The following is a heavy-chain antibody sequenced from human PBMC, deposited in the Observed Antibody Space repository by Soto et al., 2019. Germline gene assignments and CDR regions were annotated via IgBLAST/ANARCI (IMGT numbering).Heavy chain of an antibody. CDR2: ISGSGGST. CDR3: AKDLGSWADAFDI. D-gene: IGHD6-13*01. V-gene: IGHV3-23*01. Sequence: EVQLLESGGGLVQPGGSLRLSCAASGFTFSSYAMSWVRQAPGKGLAWGSAISGSGGSTYYADSVKGRFTISRDNSKNTLYLQKNSLRAEDTAVYYCAKDLGSWADAFDIWGQGTMVTVSS. CDR1: GFTFSSYA. J-gene: IGHJ3*02.